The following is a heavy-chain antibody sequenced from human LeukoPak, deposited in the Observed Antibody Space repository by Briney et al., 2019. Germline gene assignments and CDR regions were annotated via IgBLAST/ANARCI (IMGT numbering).Heavy chain of an antibody. CDR2: IYSDGSKQ. J-gene: IGHJ4*02. CDR1: GFIFNNYG. D-gene: IGHD3-22*01. Sequence: GGSLRLSCAAPGFIFNNYGMHWVRQAPGKGLEWVALIYSDGSKQNYADSVKGRLTISRDDSKNTVYLQMNSLRADDTAVYYCAKDVRSGYFDYWGQGTLVTVSS. V-gene: IGHV3-33*06. CDR3: AKDVRSGYFDY.